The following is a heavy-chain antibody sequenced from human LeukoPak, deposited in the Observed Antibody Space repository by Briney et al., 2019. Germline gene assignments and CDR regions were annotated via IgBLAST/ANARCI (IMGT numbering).Heavy chain of an antibody. CDR1: GFTFDDYA. CDR3: AKDMEDSSSRYFDL. D-gene: IGHD6-13*01. Sequence: GGSLRLSCAASGFTFDDYAMHWVRQAPGKGLEWVSGISWNSGSIGYADSVKGRFTISRDNAKNPLYLQMNSLRAEDTALYYCAKDMEDSSSRYFDLWGRGTLVTVSS. J-gene: IGHJ2*01. V-gene: IGHV3-9*01. CDR2: ISWNSGSI.